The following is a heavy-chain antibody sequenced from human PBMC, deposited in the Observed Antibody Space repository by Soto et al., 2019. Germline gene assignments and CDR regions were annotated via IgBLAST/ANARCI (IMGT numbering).Heavy chain of an antibody. V-gene: IGHV4-34*01. CDR3: ARGGIAAAGYYYYYMDV. CDR2: INHSGST. J-gene: IGHJ6*03. CDR1: GGSFSGYY. D-gene: IGHD6-13*01. Sequence: SETLSLTCAVYGGSFSGYYWSWIRQPPGKGLEWIGEINHSGSTNYNPSLKSRVTISVDTSKNQFSLKLSSVTAADTAVYYCARGGIAAAGYYYYYMDVWGKGTTVTVSS.